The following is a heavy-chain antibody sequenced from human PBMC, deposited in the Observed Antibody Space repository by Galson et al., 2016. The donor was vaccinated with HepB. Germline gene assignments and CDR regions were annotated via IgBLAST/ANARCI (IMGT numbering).Heavy chain of an antibody. D-gene: IGHD1-26*01. J-gene: IGHJ4*02. CDR1: GFTFSSFW. V-gene: IGHV3-7*04. CDR3: ARGDIVGAIFDY. Sequence: SLRLSCAASGFTFSSFWMNWVRQAPGMGLEWVANIKEDGTEKYYMDSVKGRFTVSRDNAKNSLYLQMNSLRAEDTAVYYCARGDIVGAIFDYWGQGTLVTVSS. CDR2: IKEDGTEK.